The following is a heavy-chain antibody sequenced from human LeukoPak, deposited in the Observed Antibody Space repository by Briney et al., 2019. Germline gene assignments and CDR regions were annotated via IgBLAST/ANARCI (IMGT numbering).Heavy chain of an antibody. V-gene: IGHV3-30*04. CDR3: AKEQYSSSWYVGGDLFDY. Sequence: GGSLRLSCAASGFTFSSYAMHWVRQAPGKGLEWVAVISYDGSNKYYADSVKGRFTISRDNSKNTLYLQMNSLRAEDTAVYYCAKEQYSSSWYVGGDLFDYWGQGTLVTVSS. CDR1: GFTFSSYA. D-gene: IGHD6-13*01. J-gene: IGHJ4*02. CDR2: ISYDGSNK.